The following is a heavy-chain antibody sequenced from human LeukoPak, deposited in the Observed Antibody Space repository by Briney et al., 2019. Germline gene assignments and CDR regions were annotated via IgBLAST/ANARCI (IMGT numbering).Heavy chain of an antibody. J-gene: IGHJ4*02. V-gene: IGHV3-7*01. CDR1: GFTFSGHW. Sequence: GGSLRLSYAASGFTFSGHWMSWVRQAPGKGLEWVANIQQDGGEKSYADSVKGRFTISRDNAKNSLYLQMNSLRADDTALYYCAREDDYGDYDYWGQGTLVTVSS. D-gene: IGHD4-17*01. CDR3: AREDDYGDYDY. CDR2: IQQDGGEK.